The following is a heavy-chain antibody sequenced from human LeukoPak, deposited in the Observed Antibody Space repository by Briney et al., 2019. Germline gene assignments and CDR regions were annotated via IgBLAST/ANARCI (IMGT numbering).Heavy chain of an antibody. J-gene: IGHJ4*02. CDR3: ARTQSPYDSSGSPGY. V-gene: IGHV3-30-3*01. Sequence: GGSLRLSCAASGFTFSSYAMHWVRQAPGKGLEWVAVISYDGSNKYYADSVKGRFTISRDNPKNTLYLQMNSLRAEDTAVYYCARTQSPYDSSGSPGYWGQGTLVTVSS. CDR2: ISYDGSNK. D-gene: IGHD3-22*01. CDR1: GFTFSSYA.